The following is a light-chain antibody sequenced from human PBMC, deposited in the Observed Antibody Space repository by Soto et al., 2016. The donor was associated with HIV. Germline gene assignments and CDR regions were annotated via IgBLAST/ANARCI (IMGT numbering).Light chain of an antibody. CDR2: GKN. V-gene: IGLV3-19*01. J-gene: IGLJ2*01. CDR1: SLRRYY. CDR3: DSRASSTNHVV. Sequence: SYELTQDPAVSVALGQTVTITCQGDSLRRYYASWYQQKPGQAPLLVIYGKNMRPLGIPDRFSGSSSGNTASLTITGAQAEDEADYYCDSRASSTNHVVFGGGTKLTVL.